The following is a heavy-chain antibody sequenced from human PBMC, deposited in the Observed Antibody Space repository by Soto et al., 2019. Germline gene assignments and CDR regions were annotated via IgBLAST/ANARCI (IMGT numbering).Heavy chain of an antibody. Sequence: PGGSLRLSCAASGFTFSSYEMNWGRQAPGKGLEWVSYISSSGSTIYYADSVKGRFTISRDNAKNSLYLQMNSLRAEDTAVYYCASYCSSTSCYYYYYGMDVWGQGTTVTVSS. CDR2: ISSSGSTI. J-gene: IGHJ6*02. CDR3: ASYCSSTSCYYYYYGMDV. D-gene: IGHD2-2*01. V-gene: IGHV3-48*03. CDR1: GFTFSSYE.